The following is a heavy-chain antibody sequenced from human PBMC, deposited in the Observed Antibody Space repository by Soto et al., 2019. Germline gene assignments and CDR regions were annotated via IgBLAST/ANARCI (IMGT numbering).Heavy chain of an antibody. Sequence: NPSETLSLTCTVSGGSISSYYWSWIRQPPGKGLEWIGYIYYSGSTNYNPSLKSRVTISVDTSKNQFSLKLSSVTAADTAVYYCARQTTVTTGRWYYYYYMDVWGKGTTVTVSS. J-gene: IGHJ6*03. D-gene: IGHD4-17*01. CDR1: GGSISSYY. CDR3: ARQTTVTTGRWYYYYYMDV. V-gene: IGHV4-59*08. CDR2: IYYSGST.